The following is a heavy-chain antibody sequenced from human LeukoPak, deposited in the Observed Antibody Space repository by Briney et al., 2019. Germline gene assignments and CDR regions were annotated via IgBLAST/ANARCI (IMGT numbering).Heavy chain of an antibody. J-gene: IGHJ4*02. CDR2: IYYSGST. V-gene: IGHV4-39*01. D-gene: IGHD2-2*02. CDR1: GGSISSSSYY. Sequence: PSETLSLTCTVSGGSISSSSYYWGWIRQPPGKGLEWIGSIYYSGSTYYNPSLKSRVTISVDTSKNQFSLKLSSVTAADTAVYYCARGRSYPYWGQGTLVTVSS. CDR3: ARGRSYPY.